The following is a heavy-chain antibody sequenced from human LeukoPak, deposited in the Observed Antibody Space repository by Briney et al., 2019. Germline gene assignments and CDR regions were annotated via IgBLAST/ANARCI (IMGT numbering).Heavy chain of an antibody. Sequence: GGSLRLSCAASRFTFNSYAMSWVRQAPGKGLEWVSVIGGSNGITFYVGSVKGRFTISRDNSKNTLYLQMNSLRAEDTAVYYCAKEEGTGPGFWDYWGQGTLVTVSS. J-gene: IGHJ4*02. D-gene: IGHD1-1*01. CDR3: AKEEGTGPGFWDY. CDR1: RFTFNSYA. V-gene: IGHV3-23*01. CDR2: IGGSNGIT.